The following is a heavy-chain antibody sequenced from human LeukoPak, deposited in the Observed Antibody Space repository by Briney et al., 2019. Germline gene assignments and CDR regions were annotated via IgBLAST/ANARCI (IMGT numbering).Heavy chain of an antibody. CDR2: ISYDGSNK. CDR3: AREHYDILTGYYNCFDY. D-gene: IGHD3-9*01. Sequence: AGGSLRLSCAASAFTFSSFAMSWVRQAPGKGLEWVAVISYDGSNKYYADSVKGRFTISRDNSKNTLYLQMNSLRAEDTAVYYCAREHYDILTGYYNCFDYWGQGTLVTVSS. V-gene: IGHV3-30-3*01. CDR1: AFTFSSFA. J-gene: IGHJ4*02.